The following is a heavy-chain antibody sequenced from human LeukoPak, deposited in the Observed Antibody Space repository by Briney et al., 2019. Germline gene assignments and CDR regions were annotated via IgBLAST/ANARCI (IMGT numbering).Heavy chain of an antibody. CDR2: IYYSGST. V-gene: IGHV4-39*01. CDR3: ARVLSDGCSGGSCYFITGYYYYMDV. D-gene: IGHD2-15*01. J-gene: IGHJ6*03. Sequence: ASETLSLTCTVSGGSISSSSYYWGWIRQPPGKGLEWIGSIYYSGSTYYNPSPKSRVTISVDTSKNQFSLKLSSVTAADTAVYYCARVLSDGCSGGSCYFITGYYYYMDVWGKGTTVTISS. CDR1: GGSISSSSYY.